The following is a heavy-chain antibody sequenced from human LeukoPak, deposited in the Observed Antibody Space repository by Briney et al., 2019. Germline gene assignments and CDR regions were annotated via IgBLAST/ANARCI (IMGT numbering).Heavy chain of an antibody. J-gene: IGHJ4*02. V-gene: IGHV3-74*01. CDR2: MNGDGTTT. D-gene: IGHD2-2*01. Sequence: PGGPLRLSCVPSGFPFKNFYMPGAPQAPGKGLVGVSHMNGDGTTTGYADSVKGRFTISRDNAKNTLFLQMSSLRAEDTAIYYCGRGGVPAAKDYWGQGTLVTVSS. CDR3: GRGGVPAAKDY. CDR1: GFPFKNFY.